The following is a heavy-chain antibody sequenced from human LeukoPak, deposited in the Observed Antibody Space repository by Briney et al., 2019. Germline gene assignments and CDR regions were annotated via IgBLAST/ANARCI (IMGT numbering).Heavy chain of an antibody. CDR1: GGTCSSYA. Sequence: SVKVSCKASGGTCSSYAISWVRQAPGQGLEWMGRIIPIFGTANYAQKFQGRVTITTDESTSTAYMELSSLRSEDTAVYYCARDSQWELLPHFDYWGQGTLVTVSS. CDR3: ARDSQWELLPHFDY. CDR2: IIPIFGTA. D-gene: IGHD1-26*01. V-gene: IGHV1-69*05. J-gene: IGHJ4*02.